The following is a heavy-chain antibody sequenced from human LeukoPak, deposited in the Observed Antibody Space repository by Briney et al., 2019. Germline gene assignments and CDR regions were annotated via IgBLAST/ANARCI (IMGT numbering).Heavy chain of an antibody. Sequence: SETLSLTCAVYGGSFSGYYWSWIRQPPGKGLEWIGEINHSGSTNYNPSLKSRVAISVDTSKNQFSLKLSSVTAADTAVYYCARGPGGDYGGKGSYYYYYGMDVWGQGTTVTVSS. J-gene: IGHJ6*02. CDR2: INHSGST. D-gene: IGHD4-23*01. V-gene: IGHV4-34*01. CDR1: GGSFSGYY. CDR3: ARGPGGDYGGKGSYYYYYGMDV.